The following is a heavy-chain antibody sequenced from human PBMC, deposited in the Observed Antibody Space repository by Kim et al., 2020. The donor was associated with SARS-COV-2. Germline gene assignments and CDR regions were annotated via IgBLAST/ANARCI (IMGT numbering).Heavy chain of an antibody. CDR1: GFTFDDYA. D-gene: IGHD3-3*01. CDR3: AKDIGTNTLIDFWSGYYFAAMDV. Sequence: GGSLRLSCAASGFTFDDYAMHWVRQAPGKGLEWVSLISGDGGSTYYADSVKGRFTISRDNSKNSLYLQMNSLRTEDTALYYCAKDIGTNTLIDFWSGYYFAAMDVWRQGTTVTVSS. V-gene: IGHV3-43*02. CDR2: ISGDGGST. J-gene: IGHJ6*02.